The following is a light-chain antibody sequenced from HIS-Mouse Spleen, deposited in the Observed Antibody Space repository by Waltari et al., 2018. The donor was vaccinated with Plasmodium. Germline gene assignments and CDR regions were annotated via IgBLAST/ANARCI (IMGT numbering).Light chain of an antibody. CDR1: QSISSG. Sequence: DIQMTQSPSPLSASVGARVTITCRASQSISSGLAWYQQKPGKAPKLLIYKASSLESGVPSRFSGSGSGTEFTLTISSLQPDDFATYYCQQYNSYWTFGQGTKVEIK. V-gene: IGKV1-5*03. CDR2: KAS. J-gene: IGKJ1*01. CDR3: QQYNSYWT.